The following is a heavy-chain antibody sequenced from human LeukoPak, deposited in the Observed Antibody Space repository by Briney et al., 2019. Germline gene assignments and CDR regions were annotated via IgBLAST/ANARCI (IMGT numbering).Heavy chain of an antibody. Sequence: GKSLRLSCAASGFTFDDYAMRWVRQAPGKGLEWVSGISWNSGSIGYADSVKGRFTISRDNAKNSLYLQMNSLRAEDTALYYCATNRDYYDSSGYPHAFDIWGQGTMVTVSS. J-gene: IGHJ3*02. CDR3: ATNRDYYDSSGYPHAFDI. D-gene: IGHD3-22*01. CDR2: ISWNSGSI. CDR1: GFTFDDYA. V-gene: IGHV3-9*01.